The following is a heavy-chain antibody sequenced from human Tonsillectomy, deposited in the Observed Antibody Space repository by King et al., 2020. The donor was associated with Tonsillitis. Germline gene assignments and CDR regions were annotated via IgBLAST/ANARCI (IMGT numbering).Heavy chain of an antibody. Sequence: VQLQQWGAGLLKPSETLSPTCAVYGGSFSGDYWSWIRRPPGKGLEWIGEINQSGSTNYNPSLKSRVTISIDTSKNQFSLNLSSVTAADTAVYYCARGRWGRSTSYYGVYFDSWGQGTLVTVSS. CDR3: ARGRWGRSTSYYGVYFDS. J-gene: IGHJ4*02. V-gene: IGHV4-34*01. D-gene: IGHD2-2*01. CDR1: GGSFSGDY. CDR2: INQSGST.